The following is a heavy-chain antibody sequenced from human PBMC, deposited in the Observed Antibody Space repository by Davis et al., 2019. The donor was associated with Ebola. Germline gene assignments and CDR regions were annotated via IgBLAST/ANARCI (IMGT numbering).Heavy chain of an antibody. CDR2: IYYSGNT. D-gene: IGHD3-22*01. J-gene: IGHJ5*01. CDR3: ARDGYWAVNNWFDS. CDR1: GFIVSDKY. V-gene: IGHV4-31*02. Sequence: LRLSCAASGFIVSDKYMSWIRQRPGKGLEWIGYIYYSGNTHYNPSLQGRVSMSVDTSQNQFALRLNSVTAADTAVYYCARDGYWAVNNWFDSWGQGTLVTVSS.